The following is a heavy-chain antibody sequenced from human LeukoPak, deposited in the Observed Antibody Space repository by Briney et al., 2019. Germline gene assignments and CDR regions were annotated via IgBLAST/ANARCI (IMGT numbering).Heavy chain of an antibody. CDR3: ASVGRGAFDY. J-gene: IGHJ4*02. Sequence: GGSLRLSCAATGFTVSSNYMSWVRQAPGKGLEWVSVIYSGGSTYYADSVKGRFTISRDNSKNTVYLQMNSLRAEDTAVYYCASVGRGAFDYWGQGTLVTVSS. V-gene: IGHV3-53*01. D-gene: IGHD1-26*01. CDR1: GFTVSSNY. CDR2: IYSGGST.